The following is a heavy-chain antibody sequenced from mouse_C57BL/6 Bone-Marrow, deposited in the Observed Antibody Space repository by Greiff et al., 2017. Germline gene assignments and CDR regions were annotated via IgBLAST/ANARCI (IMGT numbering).Heavy chain of an antibody. J-gene: IGHJ2*01. D-gene: IGHD2-3*01. Sequence: VKVVESGAELARPGASVKLSCKASGYTFTSYGISWVKQRTGQGLEWIGEIYPRSGNTYYNEKFKGKATLTADKSSSTAYMELRSLTSEDSAVYFCARSEDGYCFDYWGQGTTLKVSS. CDR3: ARSEDGYCFDY. CDR2: IYPRSGNT. V-gene: IGHV1-81*01. CDR1: GYTFTSYG.